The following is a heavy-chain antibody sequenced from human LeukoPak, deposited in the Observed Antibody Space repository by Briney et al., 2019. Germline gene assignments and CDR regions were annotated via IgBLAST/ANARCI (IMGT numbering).Heavy chain of an antibody. D-gene: IGHD3-3*01. CDR3: ARRDTIFGVVRSSFDY. V-gene: IGHV4-34*01. J-gene: IGHJ4*02. CDR2: VNHSGSI. Sequence: SETLSLTCAVYGGSFSGYYWSWIRQPPGKGLEWIGEVNHSGSINYNPSLKSRVTISVDTSKNQFSLKLNSVTAADTAVYYCARRDTIFGVVRSSFDYWDQGTLVTVSP. CDR1: GGSFSGYY.